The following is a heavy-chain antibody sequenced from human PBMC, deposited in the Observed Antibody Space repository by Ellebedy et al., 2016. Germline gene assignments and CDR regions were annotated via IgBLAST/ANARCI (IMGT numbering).Heavy chain of an antibody. Sequence: SETLSLXXTVSGGSVSSGSYYWSWIRQPPGKGLEWIGYIYYSGSTNYNPSLKSRVTISVDTSKNQFSLKLSSVTAADTAVYYCASFHKDVLLWFGEDYWGQGTLVTVS. D-gene: IGHD3-10*01. J-gene: IGHJ4*02. CDR2: IYYSGST. CDR3: ASFHKDVLLWFGEDY. V-gene: IGHV4-61*01. CDR1: GGSVSSGSYY.